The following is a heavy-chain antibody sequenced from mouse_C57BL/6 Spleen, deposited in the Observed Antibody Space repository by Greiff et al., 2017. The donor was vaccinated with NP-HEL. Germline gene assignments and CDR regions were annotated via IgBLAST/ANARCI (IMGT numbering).Heavy chain of an antibody. Sequence: QVQLQQPGAELVKPGASVKLSCKASGYTFTSYWMHWVKQRPGRGLEWIGRIDPNSGGTKYNEKFKSKATLTVDKPSSTAYMQLSSLTSEDSAGYDCASPTAQATDYAMDYWGQGTSVTVSS. CDR2: IDPNSGGT. J-gene: IGHJ4*01. V-gene: IGHV1-72*01. D-gene: IGHD3-2*02. CDR1: GYTFTSYW. CDR3: ASPTAQATDYAMDY.